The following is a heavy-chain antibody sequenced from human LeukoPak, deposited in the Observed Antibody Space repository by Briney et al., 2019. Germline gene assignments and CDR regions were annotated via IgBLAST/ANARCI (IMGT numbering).Heavy chain of an antibody. J-gene: IGHJ6*03. CDR2: IYYSGST. CDR3: SREEAQSIRILGDNYSYFYMDV. Sequence: PSQTLSLTCTVSGGSVSSGDHYWSWIRQPPGKGLEWIGCIYYSGSTYYNPSLKSRVTISVDTSKNHFSLQLSSVTAADTAVYYCSREEAQSIRILGDNYSYFYMDVWGKGTTVTVSS. CDR1: GGSVSSGDHY. V-gene: IGHV4-30-4*08. D-gene: IGHD3-3*01.